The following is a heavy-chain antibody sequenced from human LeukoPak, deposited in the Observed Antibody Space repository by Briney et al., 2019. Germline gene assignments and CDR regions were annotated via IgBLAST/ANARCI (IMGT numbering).Heavy chain of an antibody. Sequence: SETLSLTCTVSGGSISSGDYYWSWIRQPPGKGLEWIGYIYYSGSTYYNPSLKSRVTISVDTSKNQFSLKLSSVTAADTAVYYCARMQLRFPTNWFDPWGQGTLVTVSS. CDR2: IYYSGST. CDR3: ARMQLRFPTNWFDP. D-gene: IGHD3-3*01. CDR1: GGSISSGDYY. V-gene: IGHV4-30-4*08. J-gene: IGHJ5*02.